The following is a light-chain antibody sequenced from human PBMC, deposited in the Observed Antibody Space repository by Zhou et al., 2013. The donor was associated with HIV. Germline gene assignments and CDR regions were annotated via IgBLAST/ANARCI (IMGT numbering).Light chain of an antibody. V-gene: IGKV1-5*03. Sequence: DIQMTQSPSTLSASVGDRVTLTCRASQSISSWLAWYQQKPGKAPKLLIYKASNLETGVPSRFSGSGSGTEFTLTISSLQPDDFATYYCQRCDDYSPWTFGQGTKVEIK. CDR3: QRCDDYSPWT. CDR2: KAS. CDR1: QSISSW. J-gene: IGKJ1*01.